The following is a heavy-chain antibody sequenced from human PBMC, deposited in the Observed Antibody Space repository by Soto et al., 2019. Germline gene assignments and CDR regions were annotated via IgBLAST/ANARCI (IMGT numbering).Heavy chain of an antibody. D-gene: IGHD1-26*01. Sequence: ASVKVSCKVSGYTLTELSMYWVRQAPGKGLEWMGGFDPEDGETIYAQKFQGRVTMTEDTSTDTAYMELSSLRSEDTAVYYCATDRASYRAFDIWGQGTMVTVSS. CDR2: FDPEDGET. CDR3: ATDRASYRAFDI. V-gene: IGHV1-24*01. CDR1: GYTLTELS. J-gene: IGHJ3*02.